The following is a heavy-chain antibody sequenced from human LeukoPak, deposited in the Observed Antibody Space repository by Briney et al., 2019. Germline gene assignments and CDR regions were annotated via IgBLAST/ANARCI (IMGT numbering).Heavy chain of an antibody. CDR2: IYHSGST. Sequence: SETLSLTCTVSGYSISSGYYWGWIRQPPGKGLEWIGSIYHSGSTYYNPSLKSRVTISVDTSKNQFSLKLSSVTAADTAVYYCARDPSMIRGENTPYFDYWGQGTLVTVSS. J-gene: IGHJ4*02. CDR3: ARDPSMIRGENTPYFDY. D-gene: IGHD3-10*01. V-gene: IGHV4-38-2*02. CDR1: GYSISSGYY.